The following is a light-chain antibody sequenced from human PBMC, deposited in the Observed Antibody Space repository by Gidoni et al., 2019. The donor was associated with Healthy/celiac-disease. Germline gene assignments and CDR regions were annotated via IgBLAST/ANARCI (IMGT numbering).Light chain of an antibody. CDR1: QSISSW. J-gene: IGKJ4*01. CDR2: KAA. CDR3: QHYNSYPFT. Sequence: IQMTQTPSTLSASVGDSVTITCRASQSISSWLAWYQQKPGKAPKLLIYKAASLESGVPSRFSGSGSGTEFTLTISSLPPDYFATYCCQHYNSYPFTFGRGTKVEIK. V-gene: IGKV1-5*03.